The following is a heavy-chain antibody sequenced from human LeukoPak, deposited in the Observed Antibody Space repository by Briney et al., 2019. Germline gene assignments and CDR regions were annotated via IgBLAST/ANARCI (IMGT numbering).Heavy chain of an antibody. Sequence: SETLSLTCTVSGGSISSSSYYWGWLRQPPGKGLEWIGSIYYSGSTHYNPSLKSRVTISVDTSKNQFSLKLNSVTAADTALYYCARHSSSWIYYFDYWGQGTLVTVSS. V-gene: IGHV4-39*01. D-gene: IGHD6-13*01. CDR1: GGSISSSSYY. CDR3: ARHSSSWIYYFDY. J-gene: IGHJ4*02. CDR2: IYYSGST.